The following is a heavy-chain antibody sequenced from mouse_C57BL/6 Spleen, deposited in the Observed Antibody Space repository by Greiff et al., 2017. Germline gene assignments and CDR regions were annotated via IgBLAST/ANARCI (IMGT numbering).Heavy chain of an antibody. J-gene: IGHJ4*01. D-gene: IGHD1-1*01. V-gene: IGHV1-72*01. CDR3: ATGSPLLAMDY. CDR2: IDPNSGGT. CDR1: GYTFTSYW. Sequence: QVQLQQPGAELVKPGASVKLSCKASGYTFTSYWMHWVKQRPGRGLEWIGRIDPNSGGTKYNEKFKSKATLTVDKPASTAYMQLISLTSEDSAVYYCATGSPLLAMDYWGQGTSVTVSS.